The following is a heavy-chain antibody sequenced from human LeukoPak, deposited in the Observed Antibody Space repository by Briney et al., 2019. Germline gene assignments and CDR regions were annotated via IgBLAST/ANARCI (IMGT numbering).Heavy chain of an antibody. CDR2: IRFDGSNK. V-gene: IGHV3-30*02. CDR3: AKALGPHYDFWSGYDGVDY. Sequence: GGSLRLSCAASGFTFSNYGVHWVRQAPGKGLEWVSFIRFDGSNKYYADSVKGRFTISRDNSKNTLYLQMNSLRAEDTAVYYCAKALGPHYDFWSGYDGVDYWGQGTLVTVSS. J-gene: IGHJ4*02. D-gene: IGHD3-3*01. CDR1: GFTFSNYG.